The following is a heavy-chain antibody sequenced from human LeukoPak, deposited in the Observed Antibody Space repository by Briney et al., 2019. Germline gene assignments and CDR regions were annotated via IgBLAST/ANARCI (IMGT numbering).Heavy chain of an antibody. CDR3: ARDMVYGSGLYYFDY. CDR1: GFTVSSNY. J-gene: IGHJ4*02. D-gene: IGHD3-10*01. CDR2: IYSGGST. Sequence: GGSLRLSCAASGFTVSSNYMSWVRQAPGKGLEWVSVIYSGGSTYYADSVKGRFTISRDNSKNTLYLQMNSLRAEDTAVYYCARDMVYGSGLYYFDYWGQGTLVTASS. V-gene: IGHV3-53*01.